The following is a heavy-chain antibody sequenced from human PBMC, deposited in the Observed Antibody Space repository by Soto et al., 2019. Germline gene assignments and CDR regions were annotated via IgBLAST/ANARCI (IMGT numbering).Heavy chain of an antibody. CDR2: ISYDGSNN. CDR3: ADGPTGAIGVAGTD. CDR1: GFTFRNYG. Sequence: VQLVESGGGVVQPGRSLRLSCAASGFTFRNYGMHWVRQAPGTGLEWVAFISYDGSNNYYADSVKGRFTISRDNSKNTLYLLMNSLRVEDTAVYYCADGPTGAIGVAGTDWGQRTLVTVSS. D-gene: IGHD6-19*01. V-gene: IGHV3-30*03. J-gene: IGHJ4*02.